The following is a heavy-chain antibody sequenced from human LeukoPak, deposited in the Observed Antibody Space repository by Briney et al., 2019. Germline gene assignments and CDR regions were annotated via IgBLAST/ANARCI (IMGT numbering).Heavy chain of an antibody. Sequence: GGSLRLSCAASGFTFSSYAMSWVRQAPGKGLECVSAISGSGGGTYYADSVKGRFTISRDNSKNTLYLQMNSLRAEDTAVYYCARVRTYYDYVWGSYRLNYFDYWGQGTLVTVSS. CDR3: ARVRTYYDYVWGSYRLNYFDY. V-gene: IGHV3-23*01. J-gene: IGHJ4*02. D-gene: IGHD3-16*02. CDR1: GFTFSSYA. CDR2: ISGSGGGT.